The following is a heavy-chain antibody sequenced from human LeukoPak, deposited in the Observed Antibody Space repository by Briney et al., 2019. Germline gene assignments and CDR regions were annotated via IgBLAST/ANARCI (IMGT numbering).Heavy chain of an antibody. CDR2: INTNTGNP. J-gene: IGHJ4*02. V-gene: IGHV7-4-1*02. D-gene: IGHD3-10*01. CDR3: ARVREVGESPPLMFDY. CDR1: GYTFTSYA. Sequence: ASVKVSCKASGYTFTSYAMNWVRQAPGQGLEWMGWINTNTGNPTYAQGFTGRFVFSLGTSVSTAYLQISSLKAEDTAVYYCARVREVGESPPLMFDYWGQGTLVTVSS.